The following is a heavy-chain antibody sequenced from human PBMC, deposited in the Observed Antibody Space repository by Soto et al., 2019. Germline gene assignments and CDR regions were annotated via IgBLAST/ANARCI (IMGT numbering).Heavy chain of an antibody. D-gene: IGHD3-10*01. CDR3: ARDPHYYGSGSYPLNPGSPFDY. V-gene: IGHV1-18*01. CDR2: ISAYNGNT. CDR1: GYTFTSYG. Sequence: GASVKVSCKASGYTFTSYGISWVRQAPGQGLEWMGWISAYNGNTNYAQKLQGRVTMTTDTSTSTAYMELRSLRSDDTAVYYCARDPHYYGSGSYPLNPGSPFDYWGQGTLVTVSS. J-gene: IGHJ4*02.